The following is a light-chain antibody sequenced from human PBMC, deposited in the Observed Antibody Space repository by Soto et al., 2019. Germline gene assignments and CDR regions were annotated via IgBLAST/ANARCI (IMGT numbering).Light chain of an antibody. V-gene: IGLV2-14*01. CDR2: NVS. CDR1: SSDVGAYIY. J-gene: IGLJ1*01. CDR3: SSYTSGDSFY. Sequence: QSALTQPASVSGSPGQSITISCTGTSSDVGAYIYVSWYQQHPGKVPKLIIYNVSNRPSGVSNRSSGSKSGNTASLTISGLQAEDEADYYCSSYTSGDSFYFGTGTKVTVL.